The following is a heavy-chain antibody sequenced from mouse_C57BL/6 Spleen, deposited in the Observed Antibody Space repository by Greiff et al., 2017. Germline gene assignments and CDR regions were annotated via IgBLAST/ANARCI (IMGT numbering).Heavy chain of an antibody. CDR1: GYTFTSYG. J-gene: IGHJ2*01. CDR3: ARGEYGNYYFDY. V-gene: IGHV1-81*01. D-gene: IGHD2-10*02. Sequence: QVQLQQSGAELARPGASVKLSCKASGYTFTSYGISWVKQRPGQGLEWIGEIYPRSGNTYYNEKFKGKATLTADKSSSTAYMELRSLTSEDSAVYFCARGEYGNYYFDYWGQGTTRTVSS. CDR2: IYPRSGNT.